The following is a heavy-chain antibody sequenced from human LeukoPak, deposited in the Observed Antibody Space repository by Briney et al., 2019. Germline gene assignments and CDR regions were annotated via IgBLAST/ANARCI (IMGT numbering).Heavy chain of an antibody. CDR2: INPSGGST. CDR3: ARAQLGWLRSYNWFDP. Sequence: ASVKVSCKASGYTFTSYYMHWVRQAPGQGLEWMGIINPSGGSTGYAQKFQGRVTMTRNTSRSTAYMELSSRRSEDAAVYYCARAQLGWLRSYNWFDPWGQGTLVTVSS. D-gene: IGHD5-12*01. J-gene: IGHJ5*02. V-gene: IGHV1-46*01. CDR1: GYTFTSYY.